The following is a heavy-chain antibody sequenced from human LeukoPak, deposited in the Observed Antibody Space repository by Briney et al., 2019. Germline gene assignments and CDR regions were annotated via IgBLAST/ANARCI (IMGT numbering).Heavy chain of an antibody. CDR1: GFTFSSYS. J-gene: IGHJ4*02. Sequence: PGGSLRLSCAASGFTFSSYSMNWVRQAPAKGLEWVSFISSSGTYIYYADSMKGRFTISRDNAKNSLYLQMNSLRAEDTAVYYCARNGGNSDFDYWGQGTLVTVSS. D-gene: IGHD4-23*01. CDR2: ISSSGTYI. CDR3: ARNGGNSDFDY. V-gene: IGHV3-21*01.